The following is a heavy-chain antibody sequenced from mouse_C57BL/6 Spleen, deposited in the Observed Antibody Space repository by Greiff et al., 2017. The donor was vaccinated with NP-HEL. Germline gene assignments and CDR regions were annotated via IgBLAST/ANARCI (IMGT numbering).Heavy chain of an antibody. CDR1: GFTFSDYG. V-gene: IGHV5-17*01. J-gene: IGHJ4*01. CDR2: ISSGSSTI. CDR3: AKPNWDDAMEY. D-gene: IGHD4-1*01. Sequence: EVQLVESGGGLVKPGGSLKLSCAASGFTFSDYGMHWVRQAPEKGLEWVAYISSGSSTIYYADTVKGRFTISRDNAKNTLFLQMTSLRSEDTAMYYCAKPNWDDAMEYWGQGTSDTVSS.